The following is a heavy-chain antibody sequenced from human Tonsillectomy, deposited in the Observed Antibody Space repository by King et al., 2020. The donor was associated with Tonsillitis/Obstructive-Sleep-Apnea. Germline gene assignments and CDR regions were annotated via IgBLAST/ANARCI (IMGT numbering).Heavy chain of an antibody. Sequence: VQLQESGPGLVKPSETLSLTCTVFGGSISSYYWSWIRQPPGKGLEWIGYIYYSGSTNYNPSLKSRVTISVDTSKNQFSLKLSSVTAADTVVYYCARRIHYYILTGYYLYYFDYWGQGTLVTVSS. J-gene: IGHJ4*02. CDR2: IYYSGST. D-gene: IGHD3-9*01. CDR1: GGSISSYY. V-gene: IGHV4-59*08. CDR3: ARRIHYYILTGYYLYYFDY.